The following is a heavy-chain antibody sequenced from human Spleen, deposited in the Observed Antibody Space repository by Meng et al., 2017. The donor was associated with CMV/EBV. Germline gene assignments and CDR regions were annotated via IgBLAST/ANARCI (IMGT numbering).Heavy chain of an antibody. V-gene: IGHV4-31*03. J-gene: IGHJ3*02. CDR2: IYYSGST. CDR3: ARVILGPYDSSGYYYAFDI. Sequence: SETLSLTCTVSGGSISSGAYYWGWIRQHPGKGLEWIGYIYYSGSTYYNPSLKSRVTISVDTSKNQFSLKLSSVTAADTAVYYCARVILGPYDSSGYYYAFDIWGQGTMVTVSS. D-gene: IGHD3-22*01. CDR1: GGSISSGAYY.